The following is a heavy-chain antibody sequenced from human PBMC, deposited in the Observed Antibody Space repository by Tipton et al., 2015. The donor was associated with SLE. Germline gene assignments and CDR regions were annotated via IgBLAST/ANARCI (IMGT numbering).Heavy chain of an antibody. Sequence: QLVQSGAEVKKPGASVKVSCKASGYTFTSYAMHWVRQDPGQRLEWMGWINAGNGNTKYSQKFQGRVTITRDTSASTACMELSSLRSEDTAVYYCARSTYYYGSGSPRDIWGQGTMVTVSS. D-gene: IGHD3-10*01. V-gene: IGHV1-3*01. CDR3: ARSTYYYGSGSPRDI. CDR2: INAGNGNT. J-gene: IGHJ3*02. CDR1: GYTFTSYA.